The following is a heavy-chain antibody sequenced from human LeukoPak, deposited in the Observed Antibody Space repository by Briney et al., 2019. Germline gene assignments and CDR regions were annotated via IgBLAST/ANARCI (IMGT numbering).Heavy chain of an antibody. CDR2: INWNGGTT. J-gene: IGHJ4*02. CDR3: AREKVLSWTSEDY. D-gene: IGHD6-13*01. Sequence: PGGSLRLSCAASGFTFDDYGMSWVRQAPGKGLEWVSSINWNGGTTHYADSVKGRFNISRDNAKNSLYLQMNSLRAEDTAVYYCAREKVLSWTSEDYWGQGTLVTVSS. V-gene: IGHV3-20*04. CDR1: GFTFDDYG.